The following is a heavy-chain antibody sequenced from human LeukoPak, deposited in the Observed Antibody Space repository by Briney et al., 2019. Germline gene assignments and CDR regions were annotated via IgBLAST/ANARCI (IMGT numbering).Heavy chain of an antibody. Sequence: SETLSLTCTVSGGSISSGSYFWNWIRQPAGKGLEWIGRIYTSGSTTYNPSLKSRVTISVDTSKNQFSLKLSSVTAADTAVYYCAIHYQRERGRVDYWGQGTLVTVSS. CDR2: IYTSGST. CDR1: GGSISSGSYF. J-gene: IGHJ4*02. CDR3: AIHYQRERGRVDY. D-gene: IGHD1-26*01. V-gene: IGHV4-61*02.